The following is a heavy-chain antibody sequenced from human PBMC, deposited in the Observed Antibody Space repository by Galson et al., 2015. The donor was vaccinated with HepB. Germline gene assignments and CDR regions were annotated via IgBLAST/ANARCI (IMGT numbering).Heavy chain of an antibody. CDR1: GFTFSRFA. D-gene: IGHD1-26*01. J-gene: IGHJ2*01. CDR3: AKMWENYFPAGYFDI. Sequence: SLRLSCAASGFTFSRFAMTWVRQAPGKGLEWVSAIIGSGYSTYYTASVKGRFSISRDNSRNTLYLDMSSLRAEDTGIYYCAKMWENYFPAGYFDIWGRGTLLTVSS. V-gene: IGHV3-23*01. CDR2: IIGSGYST.